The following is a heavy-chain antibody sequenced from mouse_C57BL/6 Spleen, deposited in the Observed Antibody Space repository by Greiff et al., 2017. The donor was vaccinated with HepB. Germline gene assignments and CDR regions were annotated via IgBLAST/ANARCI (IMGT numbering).Heavy chain of an antibody. CDR1: GFTFSDYG. Sequence: EVKVVESGGGLVKPGGSLKLSCAASGFTFSDYGMHWVRQAPEKGLEWVAYISSGSSTIYYADTVKGRFTISRDNAKNTLFLQMTSLRSEDTAMYYCAVFYYDYDRYFDVWGTGTTVTVSS. V-gene: IGHV5-17*01. CDR2: ISSGSSTI. D-gene: IGHD2-4*01. CDR3: AVFYYDYDRYFDV. J-gene: IGHJ1*03.